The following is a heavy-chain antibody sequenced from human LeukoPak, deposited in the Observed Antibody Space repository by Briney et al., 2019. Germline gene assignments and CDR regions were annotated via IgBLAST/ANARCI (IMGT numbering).Heavy chain of an antibody. D-gene: IGHD2-21*02. Sequence: PSETLSLTCTVSGDSVTSGGYFWTWIRQHPGKGLEWIGYISNSGTTSYNPSLKSRVSISVDTANNQFSLSLSSVSAADTAVYYCARDVVVTSSPDAFDIWGQGTVVTVSS. CDR2: ISNSGTT. CDR1: GDSVTSGGYF. V-gene: IGHV4-31*03. CDR3: ARDVVVTSSPDAFDI. J-gene: IGHJ3*02.